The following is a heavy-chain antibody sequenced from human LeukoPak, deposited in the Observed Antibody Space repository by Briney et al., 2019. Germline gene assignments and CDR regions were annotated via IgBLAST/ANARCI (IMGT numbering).Heavy chain of an antibody. CDR1: EFTFSDYA. Sequence: GGSLRLSCTAFEFTFSDYAMTWARQAPGKGLEWLGFIRSKAFGGTTEYAASVKGRFTISRDDSKSIAYLQMISLKTDDTAVYYCTRGPYNIYVNLDYWGQGTLVTVSS. J-gene: IGHJ4*02. CDR3: TRGPYNIYVNLDY. D-gene: IGHD4-11*01. V-gene: IGHV3-49*04. CDR2: IRSKAFGGTT.